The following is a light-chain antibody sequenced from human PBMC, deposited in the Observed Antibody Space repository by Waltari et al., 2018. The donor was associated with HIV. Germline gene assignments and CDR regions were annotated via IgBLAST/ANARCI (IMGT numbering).Light chain of an antibody. V-gene: IGLV3-1*01. J-gene: IGLJ2*01. Sequence: SYELTQPPSVSVSPGQTASITCSGDQLGDKFVCWYQHRPGQPPVLVMYQDSKRPSGIPERFSGSNSGNTATLTITGTQSMDEADYYCQAWDRSVVFGGGTKLTVL. CDR1: QLGDKF. CDR3: QAWDRSVV. CDR2: QDS.